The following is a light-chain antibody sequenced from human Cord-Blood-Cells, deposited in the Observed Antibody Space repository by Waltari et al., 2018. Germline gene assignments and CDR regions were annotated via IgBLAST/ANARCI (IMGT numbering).Light chain of an antibody. V-gene: IGLV2-14*01. CDR3: SSYTSSSTWV. Sequence: QSALTQPASVSGSPGQSITISCTGTSSDVGGSNHVSWYQQHPGNAPKLMIYDVSNRPSGVSNRFACSNSGNTASLTISVLQAEDDADYYCSSYTSSSTWVFGGGTKLTVL. J-gene: IGLJ3*02. CDR2: DVS. CDR1: SSDVGGSNH.